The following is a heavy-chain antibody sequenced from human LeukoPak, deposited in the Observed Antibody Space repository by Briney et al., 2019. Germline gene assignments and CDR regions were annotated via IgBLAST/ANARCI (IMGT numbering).Heavy chain of an antibody. CDR1: GFTFSDYY. J-gene: IGHJ4*02. D-gene: IGHD3-10*01. CDR2: ISSSSSYI. V-gene: IGHV3-11*06. CDR3: ARSPLWFGELLWDFDY. Sequence: GGSLRLSCAASGFTFSDYYMAWIRQAPGKGLEWVSYISSSSSYIYYADSVKGRFTISRDNAKNSLYLQMNSLRAEDTAVYYCARSPLWFGELLWDFDYWGQGTLVTVSS.